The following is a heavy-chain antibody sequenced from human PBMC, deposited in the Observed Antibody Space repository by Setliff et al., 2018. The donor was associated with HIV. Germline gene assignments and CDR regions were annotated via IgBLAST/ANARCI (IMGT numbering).Heavy chain of an antibody. Sequence: SETLSLTCTVSGGSIIDSRYFWGWIRQPPGKGLEWIGSVYYSGITYYSSSLKSRVTVSVDTSRIPFSLKLTSVTAADTAVYKCVRHVWSDDFLVPGWFDPWGQGTLVTVSS. V-gene: IGHV4-39*01. J-gene: IGHJ5*02. CDR1: GGSIIDSRYF. D-gene: IGHD3-3*01. CDR3: VRHVWSDDFLVPGWFDP. CDR2: VYYSGIT.